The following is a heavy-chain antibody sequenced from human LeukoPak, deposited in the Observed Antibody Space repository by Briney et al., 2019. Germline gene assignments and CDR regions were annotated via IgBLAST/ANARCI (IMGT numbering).Heavy chain of an antibody. J-gene: IGHJ3*02. CDR2: IYYSGST. CDR1: GVSISSYY. Sequence: SETLSLTCTVSGVSISSYYWSWIRQPPGKGLEWIGYIYYSGSTNYNPSLKSRVTISVDTSKNQFSLKLSSVTAADTAVYYCARREREDAFDIWGQGTMVTVSS. D-gene: IGHD1-1*01. CDR3: ARREREDAFDI. V-gene: IGHV4-59*01.